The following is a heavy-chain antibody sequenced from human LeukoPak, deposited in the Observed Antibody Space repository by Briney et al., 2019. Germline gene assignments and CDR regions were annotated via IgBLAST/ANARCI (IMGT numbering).Heavy chain of an antibody. Sequence: GGSLRLSCAASGFTFSSYWMSWVRQAPGKGLEWVANIKQDGSEKYYVDSVKGRFTIFRDNAKNSLYLQMNSLRAEDTALYYCAKGVESSAQPPFDYWGQGTLVTVSS. J-gene: IGHJ4*02. CDR2: IKQDGSEK. CDR1: GFTFSSYW. V-gene: IGHV3-7*03. D-gene: IGHD6-25*01. CDR3: AKGVESSAQPPFDY.